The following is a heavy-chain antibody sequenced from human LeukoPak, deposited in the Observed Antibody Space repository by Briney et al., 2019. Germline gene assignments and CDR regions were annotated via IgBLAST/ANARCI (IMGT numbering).Heavy chain of an antibody. J-gene: IGHJ6*02. CDR1: GFTFRSYA. CDR3: AKVAAAGYYYGMDV. V-gene: IGHV3-23*01. D-gene: IGHD6-13*01. CDR2: ISVSGGST. Sequence: GRSLRLSCAASGFTFRSYAMSWVRQAPGKGLEWVSAISVSGGSTYYADSVKGRFTISRDNSKNTLYLQMNSLRAEDTAVYSCAKVAAAGYYYGMDVWGQGTTVTVSS.